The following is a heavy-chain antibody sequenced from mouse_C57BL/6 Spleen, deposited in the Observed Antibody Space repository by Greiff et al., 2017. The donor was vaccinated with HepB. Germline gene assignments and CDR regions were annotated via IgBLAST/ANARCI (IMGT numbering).Heavy chain of an antibody. CDR3: ALITTVVARDFYAMDY. J-gene: IGHJ4*01. V-gene: IGHV1-4*01. D-gene: IGHD1-1*01. CDR2: INPSSGYT. CDR1: GYTFTSYT. Sequence: VKLVESGAELARPGASVKMSCKASGYTFTSYTMHWVKQRPGQGLEWIGYINPSSGYTKYNQKFKDKATLTADKSSSTAYMQLSSLTSEDSAVYYCALITTVVARDFYAMDYWGQGTSVTVSS.